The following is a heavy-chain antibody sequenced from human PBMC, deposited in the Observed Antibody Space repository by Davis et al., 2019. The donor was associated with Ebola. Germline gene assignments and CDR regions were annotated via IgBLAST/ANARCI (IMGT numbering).Heavy chain of an antibody. CDR1: GFTFSSYG. Sequence: GGSLRLSCAASGFTFSSYGMHWVRQAPGKGLEWVAVIWYDGSNKYYADSVKGRFTISRDNSKNTLYLQMNSLRAEDTAVYYCAREQSFSGLFLRPIDYWGQGTLVTVSS. J-gene: IGHJ4*02. CDR2: IWYDGSNK. V-gene: IGHV3-33*01. CDR3: AREQSFSGLFLRPIDY. D-gene: IGHD3-22*01.